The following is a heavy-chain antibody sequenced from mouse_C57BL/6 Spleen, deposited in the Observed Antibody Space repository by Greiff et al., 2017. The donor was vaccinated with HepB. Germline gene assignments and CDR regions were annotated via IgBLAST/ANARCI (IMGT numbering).Heavy chain of an antibody. CDR3: ARYGTPMYYFDY. CDR1: GYAFSSSW. D-gene: IGHD2-1*01. V-gene: IGHV1-82*01. CDR2: IYPGDGDT. J-gene: IGHJ2*01. Sequence: QVQLQQSGPELVKPGASVKISCKASGYAFSSSWMNWVKQRPGKGLEWIGRIYPGDGDTNYNGKFKGKATLTADKSSSTAYMQLSSLTSEDSAVYFCARYGTPMYYFDYWGQGTTLTVSS.